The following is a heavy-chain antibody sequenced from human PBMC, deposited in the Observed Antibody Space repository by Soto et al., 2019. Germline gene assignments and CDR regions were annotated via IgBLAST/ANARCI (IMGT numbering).Heavy chain of an antibody. Sequence: GGSLRLSCAASGFTFSRYYMNWVRQAPGKGLEWVSSISTTSTYTHYADSLKGRFTISRDNAKKLLYLQMDSLRAEDTAVYYCARDDGLSSTNVKAFDIWGQGTKVTVSS. J-gene: IGHJ3*02. V-gene: IGHV3-21*01. D-gene: IGHD2-2*01. CDR2: ISTTSTYT. CDR3: ARDDGLSSTNVKAFDI. CDR1: GFTFSRYY.